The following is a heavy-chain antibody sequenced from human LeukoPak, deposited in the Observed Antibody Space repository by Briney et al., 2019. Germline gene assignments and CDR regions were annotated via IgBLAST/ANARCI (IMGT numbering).Heavy chain of an antibody. Sequence: SETLSLTCTVSGGSVSSGSYYWSWIRQPPGKGLEWIGYIYYSGSTNYNPSLKSRVTISVDTSKNQFSLKLSSVTAADTAVYYCARGPEVGYFDWLLPTNIYYFDYWGQGTLVTVSS. J-gene: IGHJ4*02. CDR1: GGSVSSGSYY. CDR3: ARGPEVGYFDWLLPTNIYYFDY. V-gene: IGHV4-61*01. CDR2: IYYSGST. D-gene: IGHD3-9*01.